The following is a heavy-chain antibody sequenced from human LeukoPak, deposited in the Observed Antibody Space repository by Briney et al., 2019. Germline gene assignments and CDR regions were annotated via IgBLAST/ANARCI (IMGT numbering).Heavy chain of an antibody. CDR2: ISWNSGSI. V-gene: IGHV3-9*03. CDR3: AKVSDPRGGPFDY. D-gene: IGHD3-10*01. Sequence: PGRSLRLSCAASGFTFDDYAMHWVRQAPGKGLEWVSGISWNSGSIGYADSVKGRFTISRDNAKNSLYLQMNSLRAEDMALYYGAKVSDPRGGPFDYWGQGTLVTVSS. CDR1: GFTFDDYA. J-gene: IGHJ4*02.